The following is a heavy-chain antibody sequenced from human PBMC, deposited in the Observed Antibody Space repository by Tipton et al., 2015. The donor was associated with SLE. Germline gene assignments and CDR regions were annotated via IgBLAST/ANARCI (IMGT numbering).Heavy chain of an antibody. CDR2: IFTTGSA. D-gene: IGHD2-15*01. CDR3: ARFKGSNVFDAFDV. V-gene: IGHV4-4*07. J-gene: IGHJ3*01. Sequence: TLSLTCSVSGVSISFDYWSWIRQSAGRGLEWIGRIFTTGSANYNPSLKSRVTMSVDPSKNELSLKLSSVTAADTAVYYCARFKGSNVFDAFDVWGQGTVVTVSS. CDR1: GVSISFDY.